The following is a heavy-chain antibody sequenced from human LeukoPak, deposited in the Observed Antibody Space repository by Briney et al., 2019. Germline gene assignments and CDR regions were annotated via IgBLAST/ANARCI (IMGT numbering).Heavy chain of an antibody. CDR2: ILYDGVNR. CDR3: AKAYYYDSSGYYACDY. CDR1: GFSFSSYG. V-gene: IGHV3-33*03. J-gene: IGHJ4*02. Sequence: GGSLRLSCVASGFSFSSYGMHWVRQAPGKGLEWVAGILYDGVNRYYANSVKGRFTVSRDTSENTLYLQMSSLRAEDTAVYYCAKAYYYDSSGYYACDYWGQGTLVTVSS. D-gene: IGHD3-22*01.